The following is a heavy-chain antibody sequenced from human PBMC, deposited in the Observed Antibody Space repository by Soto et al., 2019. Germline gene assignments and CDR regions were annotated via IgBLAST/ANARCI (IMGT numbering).Heavy chain of an antibody. CDR2: INPSSGGA. V-gene: IGHV1-2*02. J-gene: IGHJ4*02. Sequence: QVFLVQSEAAVRKPGASVRVSCKASGFVFTDYYMHWVRQAPGQGLEWVGWINPSSGGAKYAQKFQGRVSMTRDTAIDTIYWELNRLTSDDTAVYYCATGEYYDSGGRFVYGGQGTLVTVSS. CDR3: ATGEYYDSGGRFVY. D-gene: IGHD3-22*01. CDR1: GFVFTDYY.